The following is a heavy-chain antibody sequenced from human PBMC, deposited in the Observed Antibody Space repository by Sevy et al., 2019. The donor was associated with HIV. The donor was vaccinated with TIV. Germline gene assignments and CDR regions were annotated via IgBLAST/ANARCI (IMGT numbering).Heavy chain of an antibody. CDR2: IKQDGSEK. Sequence: GGSLRLSCAASGFTFSSYWMSWVRQAPGKGLEWVANIKQDGSEKYYVDSLKGRFTISRDNAKNSLYLQMNSLRAEDTAVYYCARDGEDYDILTGYDYYYYGMDVWGQGTTVTVSS. J-gene: IGHJ6*02. D-gene: IGHD3-9*01. V-gene: IGHV3-7*03. CDR1: GFTFSSYW. CDR3: ARDGEDYDILTGYDYYYYGMDV.